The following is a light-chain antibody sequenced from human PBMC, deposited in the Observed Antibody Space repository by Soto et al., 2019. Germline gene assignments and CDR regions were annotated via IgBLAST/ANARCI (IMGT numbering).Light chain of an antibody. Sequence: EIVLTQSPATLSVSPGETASLSCRASQSAGNFLAWYQQKPGQAPRLLIYYISTRATGIPARFSGSGSGTDFTLTISRLEPEDFAVYYCQQYGSSPFFGGGTKV. CDR1: QSAGNF. CDR2: YIS. J-gene: IGKJ4*01. CDR3: QQYGSSPF. V-gene: IGKV3-20*01.